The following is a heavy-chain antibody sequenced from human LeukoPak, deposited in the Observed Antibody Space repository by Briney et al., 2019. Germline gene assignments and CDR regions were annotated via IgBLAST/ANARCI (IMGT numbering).Heavy chain of an antibody. J-gene: IGHJ5*02. CDR3: ARLRPGIAAAGTQNWFDP. CDR1: GYTSTSYY. CDR2: INPSGGST. V-gene: IGHV1-46*01. D-gene: IGHD6-13*01. Sequence: ASVKVSCKASGYTSTSYYMHWVRQAPGQGLEWMGIINPSGGSTSYAQKFQGRVTMTRDMSTSTVYMELSSLRSEDTAVYYCARLRPGIAAAGTQNWFDPWGQGTLVTVSS.